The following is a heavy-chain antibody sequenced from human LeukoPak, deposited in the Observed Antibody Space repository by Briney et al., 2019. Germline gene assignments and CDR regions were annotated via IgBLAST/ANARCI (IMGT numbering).Heavy chain of an antibody. D-gene: IGHD6-19*01. J-gene: IGHJ4*02. V-gene: IGHV4-59*08. CDR2: IYYSGST. CDR1: GGSISNYY. Sequence: SETLSLTCTVSGGSISNYYWSWIRQPPGKGLEWIGYIYYSGSTNDNPSLKSRVTISVDTSKNQFSLKLSSVTAADTAVYYCARHEKSSGWYYDYWGQGTLVTVSS. CDR3: ARHEKSSGWYYDY.